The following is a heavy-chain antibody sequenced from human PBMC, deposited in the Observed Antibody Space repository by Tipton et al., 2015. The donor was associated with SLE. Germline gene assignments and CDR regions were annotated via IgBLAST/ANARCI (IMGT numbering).Heavy chain of an antibody. CDR1: GGSISSSSYY. CDR3: ARARRRQWLDN. J-gene: IGHJ4*02. Sequence: TLSLTCTVSGGSISSSSYYWSWIRQPPGKGLEWIGEINHSGSTNYNTSLKSRVTVSIDPSKDQFSLTLSSVTAADTAVYYCARARRRQWLDNWGQGTQVTVSS. D-gene: IGHD6-19*01. CDR2: INHSGST. V-gene: IGHV4-39*07.